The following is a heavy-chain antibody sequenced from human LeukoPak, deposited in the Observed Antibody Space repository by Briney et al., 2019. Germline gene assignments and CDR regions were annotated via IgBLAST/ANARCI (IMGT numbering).Heavy chain of an antibody. D-gene: IGHD2-2*01. V-gene: IGHV3-30*04. CDR3: AVVPVAMRADRPYFDY. CDR1: GFTFSSYA. J-gene: IGHJ4*02. Sequence: PGGSLRLSCAASGFTFSSYAMHWVRQAPGKGLEWVAVISYDGSNKYYADSVKGRFTISRDNSKNTLYLQMNSLRAEDTAVYYCAVVPVAMRADRPYFDYWGQGTLVTVSS. CDR2: ISYDGSNK.